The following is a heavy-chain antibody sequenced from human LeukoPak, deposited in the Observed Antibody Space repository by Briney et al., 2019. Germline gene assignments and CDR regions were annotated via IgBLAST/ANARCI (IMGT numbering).Heavy chain of an antibody. V-gene: IGHV4-34*01. Sequence: SETLSLTCAVYGGSFSGYYWSWIRQPPGKGLEWIGEINHSGSTNYKPSLKSRVTISVDTSKNQFSLKLSSVTAADTAVYYCARGGGSGSYHYFDYWGQGTLVTVSS. CDR1: GGSFSGYY. CDR3: ARGGGSGSYHYFDY. D-gene: IGHD3-10*01. CDR2: INHSGST. J-gene: IGHJ4*02.